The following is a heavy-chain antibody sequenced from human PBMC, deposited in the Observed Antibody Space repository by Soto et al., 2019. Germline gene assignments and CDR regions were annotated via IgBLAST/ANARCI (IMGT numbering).Heavy chain of an antibody. Sequence: QVHLVQSGVEVKTPGASVKVSCQASGYTFFTYDIRWVRQAPGQGLEWMGWISTYSGDTKYSQKFQGRVTMTTDTSTTPALVELRSLWYEDTDLHDCPRQQGAATSENRLDCWGPGPLVHASS. CDR2: ISTYSGDT. CDR3: PRQQGAATSENRLDC. D-gene: IGHD6-25*01. J-gene: IGHJ5*01. CDR1: GYTFFTYD. V-gene: IGHV1-18*01.